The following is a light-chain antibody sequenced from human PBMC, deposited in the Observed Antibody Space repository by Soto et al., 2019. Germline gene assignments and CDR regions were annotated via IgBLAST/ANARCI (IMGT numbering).Light chain of an antibody. J-gene: IGKJ5*01. V-gene: IGKV1-39*01. CDR3: QQADTFPIT. CDR1: QSIGTH. CDR2: AAS. Sequence: DIQMTQSPSSLSASLGDRVTITCRASQSIGTHLNWYQQKPGKAPKLLIYAASSLQSGVPSRFSGSGFGTDFTLTISSLQPEDSAIYYCQQADTFPITFGQGTRLEI.